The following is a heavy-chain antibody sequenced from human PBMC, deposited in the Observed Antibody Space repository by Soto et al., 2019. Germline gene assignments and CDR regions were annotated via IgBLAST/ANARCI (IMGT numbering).Heavy chain of an antibody. CDR3: ARPVEMATISRSYLFY. Sequence: GASVKVSCKASGGTFSNYAINCVRQAPGQGLEWMGGIIPLFGTANYAQKFQGRVTITADESTSTAYLDLSSLRSEDTAVYYCARPVEMATISRSYLFYWGQGTLVTVSS. D-gene: IGHD5-12*01. CDR2: IIPLFGTA. CDR1: GGTFSNYA. V-gene: IGHV1-69*13. J-gene: IGHJ4*02.